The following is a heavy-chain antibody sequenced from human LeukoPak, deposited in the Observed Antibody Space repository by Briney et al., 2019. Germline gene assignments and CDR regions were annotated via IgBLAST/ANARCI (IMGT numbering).Heavy chain of an antibody. D-gene: IGHD3-22*01. CDR2: IYYSGST. Sequence: SETLSLTCTVSGSSISSYYWSWIRQPPGKGLEWIGYIYYSGSTTYNPSLKSRVTMSVDTSNNQFSLKLSPVTAADTAVYYCATIINITMIDNYYMDVWGKGTTVTVSS. J-gene: IGHJ6*03. CDR3: ATIINITMIDNYYMDV. V-gene: IGHV4-59*01. CDR1: GSSISSYY.